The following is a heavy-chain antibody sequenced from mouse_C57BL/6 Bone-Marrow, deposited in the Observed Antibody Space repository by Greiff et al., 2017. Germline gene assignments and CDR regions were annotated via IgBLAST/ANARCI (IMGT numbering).Heavy chain of an antibody. D-gene: IGHD3-2*02. CDR1: GYTFTSYW. Sequence: VQLQQPGAELVMPGASVQLSCKASGYTFTSYWMHWVKQRPGQGLEWIGEIDPSDSYTNYNQKFKGKSTLTIDKSSSTAYMQRSSLTAADSAVYSCARQLRLRDYAMDYWGQGTSVTVSS. CDR2: IDPSDSYT. CDR3: ARQLRLRDYAMDY. V-gene: IGHV1-69*01. J-gene: IGHJ4*01.